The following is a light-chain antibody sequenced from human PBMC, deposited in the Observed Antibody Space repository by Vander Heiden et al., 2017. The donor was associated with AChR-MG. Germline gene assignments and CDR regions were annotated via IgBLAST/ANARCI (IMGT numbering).Light chain of an antibody. Sequence: IGFMQSRGTLSLSAGERATLSCRASQSVHSKYFAWYQPSPGQAHRFAIYGPSSRATAIPTRFRGRCSATDTTLISSRLEPEDVAVYYRQQYGSSFTFGPGTKVDIK. J-gene: IGKJ3*01. V-gene: IGKV3-20*01. CDR2: GPS. CDR1: QSVHSKY. CDR3: QQYGSSFT.